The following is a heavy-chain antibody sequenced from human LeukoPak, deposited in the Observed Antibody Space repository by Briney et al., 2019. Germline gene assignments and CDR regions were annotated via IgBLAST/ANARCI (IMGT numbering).Heavy chain of an antibody. V-gene: IGHV3-21*01. CDR1: GFTSTAYL. CDR2: ISSSSSYI. Sequence: GGSLRLSCAASGFTSTAYLIHWVRQAPGKGLEWVSSISSSSSYIYYADSVKGRFTISRDSAKNSLYLQMNSLRAEDTAVYYCARFSDFYDFWSGPTSYGMDVWGQGTTVTVSS. CDR3: ARFSDFYDFWSGPTSYGMDV. J-gene: IGHJ6*02. D-gene: IGHD3-3*01.